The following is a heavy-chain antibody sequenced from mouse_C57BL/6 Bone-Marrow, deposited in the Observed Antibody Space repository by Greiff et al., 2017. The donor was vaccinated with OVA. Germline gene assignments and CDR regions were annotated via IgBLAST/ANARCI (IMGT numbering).Heavy chain of an antibody. J-gene: IGHJ3*01. CDR1: GFTFSDYG. CDR3: ARKANWDHFAY. CDR2: ISSGSSTI. D-gene: IGHD4-1*01. Sequence: EVQVVESGGGLVKPGGSLKLSCAASGFTFSDYGMHWVRQAPEKGLEWVAYISSGSSTIYYADTVKGRFTISRDNAKNTLFLQMNSLRSEDTAMYYCARKANWDHFAYWGQGTLVTVSA. V-gene: IGHV5-17*01.